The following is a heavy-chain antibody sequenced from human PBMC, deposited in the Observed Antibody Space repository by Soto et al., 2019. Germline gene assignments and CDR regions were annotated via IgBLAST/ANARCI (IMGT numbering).Heavy chain of an antibody. Sequence: SETLSLTCAVYGGSFSGYYWSWIRQPPGKGLEWIGEINHSGSTNYNPSLKSRVTISVDTSKNQFSLKLSSVTAADTAVYYCARGKVGAIGMDVWGQGTTLTVSS. V-gene: IGHV4-34*01. D-gene: IGHD1-26*01. CDR3: ARGKVGAIGMDV. J-gene: IGHJ6*02. CDR1: GGSFSGYY. CDR2: INHSGST.